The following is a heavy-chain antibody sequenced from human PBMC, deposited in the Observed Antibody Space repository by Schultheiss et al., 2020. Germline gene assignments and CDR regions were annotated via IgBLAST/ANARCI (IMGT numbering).Heavy chain of an antibody. CDR3: AKDLAVVIAKYFQH. CDR1: GFTFLTYG. V-gene: IGHV3-33*03. J-gene: IGHJ1*01. CDR2: TWYHGSNF. D-gene: IGHD2-21*01. Sequence: WGSMRLSFAASGFTFLTYGIHWVRLAPGKGLEWVAGTWYHGSNFYYADSVKGRFSISRDRSKNTLYLQMNSLRAEDTAVYYCAKDLAVVIAKYFQHWGQGTLVTVSS.